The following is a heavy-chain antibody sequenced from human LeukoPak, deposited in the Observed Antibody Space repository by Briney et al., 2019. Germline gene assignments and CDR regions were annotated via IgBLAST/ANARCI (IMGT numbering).Heavy chain of an antibody. CDR3: ARRAPYGDYGGFDP. V-gene: IGHV5-51*01. CDR1: GYSFTSYW. Sequence: GESREISCEGSGYSFTSYWIGGGRQLPGKGLEGMGIIYPGDSDTRYSPSFQGQVPISADKSISTAYLQWSSLKASDTAMYYCARRAPYGDYGGFDPWGQGTLVTVSS. J-gene: IGHJ5*02. D-gene: IGHD4-17*01. CDR2: IYPGDSDT.